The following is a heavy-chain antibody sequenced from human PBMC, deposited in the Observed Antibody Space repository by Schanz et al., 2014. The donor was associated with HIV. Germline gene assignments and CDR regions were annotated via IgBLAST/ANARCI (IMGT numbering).Heavy chain of an antibody. J-gene: IGHJ6*02. CDR3: AREDGWFGDIYYFGLDV. CDR2: ISWDGRST. Sequence: EVQLVESGGLVVQPGGSLRLSCAASGFTFHDYTMHWVRQAPGEGLEWVSLISWDGRSTYYADSVKGRFTVSRDNAKNSLYLQMNTLRAEDTAVYYCAREDGWFGDIYYFGLDVWGRGTTVTVSS. D-gene: IGHD3-10*01. V-gene: IGHV3-43*01. CDR1: GFTFHDYT.